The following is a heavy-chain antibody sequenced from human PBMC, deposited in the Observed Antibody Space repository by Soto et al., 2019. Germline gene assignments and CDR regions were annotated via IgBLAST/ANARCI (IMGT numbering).Heavy chain of an antibody. V-gene: IGHV5-51*01. Sequence: GESLKISCKGSGYSFTNYWIGWVRQMPGKGLEWMGIIYPGDSDTRYSPSFQGQVTISTDKSISTAYLQWSSLKASDTAMYYCARYDILTGYHPGGGYYGMDVWGQGTTVTVSS. CDR2: IYPGDSDT. J-gene: IGHJ6*02. CDR1: GYSFTNYW. D-gene: IGHD3-9*01. CDR3: ARYDILTGYHPGGGYYGMDV.